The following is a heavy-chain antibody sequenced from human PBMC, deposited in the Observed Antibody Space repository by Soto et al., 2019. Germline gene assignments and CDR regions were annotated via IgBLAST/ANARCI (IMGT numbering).Heavy chain of an antibody. CDR2: IYYSGST. J-gene: IGHJ4*02. D-gene: IGHD3-22*01. Sequence: TSETLSLTCTVSGGSISSGVYYWSWIRQRPGKGLEWIGYIYYSGSTYYNPSLKSRLTISVDTSKNQFSLKLSSVTAADTAVYYCARGSTYYYDSSGYYYFDYWGQGTLVTVSS. V-gene: IGHV4-31*03. CDR3: ARGSTYYYDSSGYYYFDY. CDR1: GGSISSGVYY.